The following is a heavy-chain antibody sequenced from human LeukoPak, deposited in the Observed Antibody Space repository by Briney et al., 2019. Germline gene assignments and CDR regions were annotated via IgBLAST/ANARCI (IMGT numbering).Heavy chain of an antibody. CDR3: AKVGIAAAGTPPNYYYYGMDV. CDR1: GFTFSSYW. D-gene: IGHD6-13*01. CDR2: INHNGNVN. J-gene: IGHJ6*02. Sequence: PGGSLRLSCAASGFTFSSYWMNWARQAPGKGLEWVASINHNGNVNYYVDSVKGRFTISRDNAKNSLYLQMNSLRAEDTALYYCAKVGIAAAGTPPNYYYYGMDVWGQGTTVTVSS. V-gene: IGHV3-7*03.